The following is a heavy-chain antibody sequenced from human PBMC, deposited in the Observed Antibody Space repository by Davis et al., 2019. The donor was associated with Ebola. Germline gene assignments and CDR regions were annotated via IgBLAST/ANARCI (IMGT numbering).Heavy chain of an antibody. CDR2: LSGSGDST. Sequence: GESLKISCAPSGFSFSNYAMSWARQAPGKGLEWVSALSGSGDSTHYADSVKGRFTISRDNSKNTLYLQMNSLRAEDTAVYYCAKGGGTSSSDFRRTWGQGTLVTVSS. J-gene: IGHJ5*02. D-gene: IGHD6-6*01. V-gene: IGHV3-23*01. CDR1: GFSFSNYA. CDR3: AKGGGTSSSDFRRT.